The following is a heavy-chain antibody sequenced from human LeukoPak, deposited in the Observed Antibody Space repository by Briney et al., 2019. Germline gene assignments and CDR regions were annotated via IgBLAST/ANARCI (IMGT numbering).Heavy chain of an antibody. CDR2: INHSGST. V-gene: IGHV4-34*01. CDR1: DGSFSDYF. Sequence: SETLSLTCGVYDGSFSDYFWSWIRQPPGKGLEWIGEINHSGSTNYNPSLKSRVTIAVDTSKNQFSLNLSSVTAADTAVYYCARGIAVPRYFQHWGQGTLVTVFS. CDR3: ARGIAVPRYFQH. J-gene: IGHJ1*01. D-gene: IGHD6-19*01.